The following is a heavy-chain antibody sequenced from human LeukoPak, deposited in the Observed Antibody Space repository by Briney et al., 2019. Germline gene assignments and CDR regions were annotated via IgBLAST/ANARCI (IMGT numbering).Heavy chain of an antibody. V-gene: IGHV4-39*01. J-gene: IGHJ4*02. D-gene: IGHD6-13*01. CDR1: GGSISSSSYY. CDR2: LYYSGST. Sequence: PSETLSLTCTVSGGSISSSSYYWGWIHQPPGKGLEWIGSLYYSGSTYYNPSLKSRVTISVDTSKNQFSLKLSSVTAADTAVYYCARRIAPAAHFDYWGQGTLVTVSS. CDR3: ARRIAPAAHFDY.